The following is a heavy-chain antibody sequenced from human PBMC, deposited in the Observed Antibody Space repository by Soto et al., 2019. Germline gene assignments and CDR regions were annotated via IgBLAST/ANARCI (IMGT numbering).Heavy chain of an antibody. Sequence: GVLRLSCAASGFTVSSNYMNWVRQAPGKGLEWVSIIYSDGTTSYADSVKGRFTISRDNFKNTLHLQMNSLRAEDTAVYYCAILSNWGQGTLVTVSS. CDR3: AILSN. J-gene: IGHJ4*02. CDR1: GFTVSSNY. CDR2: IYSDGTT. D-gene: IGHD6-6*01. V-gene: IGHV3-53*01.